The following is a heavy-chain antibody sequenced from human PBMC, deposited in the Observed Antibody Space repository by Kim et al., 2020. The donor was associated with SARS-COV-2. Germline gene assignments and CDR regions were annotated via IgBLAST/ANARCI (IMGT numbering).Heavy chain of an antibody. CDR3: AKAPDYYGSGSYYDY. Sequence: GGSLRLSCAASGFTFSSYAMSWVRQAPGKGLEWVSAISGSGGSTYYADSVKGRFTISRDNSKNTLYLQMNSLRAEDTAVYYCAKAPDYYGSGSYYDYWGQGTLVTVSS. V-gene: IGHV3-23*01. D-gene: IGHD3-10*01. J-gene: IGHJ4*02. CDR2: ISGSGGST. CDR1: GFTFSSYA.